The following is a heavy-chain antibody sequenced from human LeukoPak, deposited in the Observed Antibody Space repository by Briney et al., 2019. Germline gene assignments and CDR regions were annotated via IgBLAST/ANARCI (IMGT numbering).Heavy chain of an antibody. J-gene: IGHJ4*02. D-gene: IGHD4-17*01. V-gene: IGHV3-30-3*01. Sequence: QPGRSLRLSCAASGFTFSSYAMHWVSQAPGKGLEWVAVISYDGSNKYYADSVKGRFTISRDNSKNTLYLQMNSLRAEDTAVYYCARVREDDYEGFDYWGQGTLVTVSS. CDR1: GFTFSSYA. CDR2: ISYDGSNK. CDR3: ARVREDDYEGFDY.